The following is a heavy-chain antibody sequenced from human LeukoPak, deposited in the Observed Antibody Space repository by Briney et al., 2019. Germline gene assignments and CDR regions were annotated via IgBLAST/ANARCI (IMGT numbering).Heavy chain of an antibody. CDR2: IIPIFGTA. D-gene: IGHD3-3*01. V-gene: IGHV1-69*13. CDR3: ARDGRGHYDFWSGYSSALYGMDV. Sequence: SVKVSCKASGGTFSSYAISWVRQAPGQGLEWMGGIIPIFGTANYAQKFQGRVTITADESTSTAYMELSSLRSEDTAVYYCARDGRGHYDFWSGYSSALYGMDVWGQGTTVTVSS. J-gene: IGHJ6*02. CDR1: GGTFSSYA.